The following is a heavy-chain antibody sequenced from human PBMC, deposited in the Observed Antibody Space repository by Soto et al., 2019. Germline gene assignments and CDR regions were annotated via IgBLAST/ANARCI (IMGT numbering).Heavy chain of an antibody. D-gene: IGHD2-15*01. CDR2: IKQDGSEK. CDR1: GFTFSSYW. V-gene: IGHV3-7*04. CDR3: ARGVGSCWEYYGMDV. Sequence: PGGSLRLSCAASGFTFSSYWMSWVRQAPGKGLEWVANIKQDGSEKYYVDSVKGRFTISRDNAKNSLYLQMNSLRAEDTAVYYCARGVGSCWEYYGMDVWGQETTVTVSS. J-gene: IGHJ6*02.